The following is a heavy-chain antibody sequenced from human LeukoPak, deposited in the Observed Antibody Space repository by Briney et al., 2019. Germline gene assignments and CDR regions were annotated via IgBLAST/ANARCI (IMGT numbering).Heavy chain of an antibody. V-gene: IGHV3-11*01. CDR1: GFTFSDYY. J-gene: IGHJ6*02. Sequence: GGSLRLSCAASGFTFSDYYMSWIRQAPGKGLEWVSYISSSGSTIYYADSVKGRFTISRDNAKNSLYLQMNSLRAEDTAVYYCARESPYGDYAMDVWGQGTTVTVSS. CDR2: ISSSGSTI. D-gene: IGHD4-17*01. CDR3: ARESPYGDYAMDV.